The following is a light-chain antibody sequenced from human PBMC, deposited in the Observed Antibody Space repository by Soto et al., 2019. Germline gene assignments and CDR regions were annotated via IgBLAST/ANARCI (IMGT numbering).Light chain of an antibody. Sequence: DIQMTQSPSSLSASVGDRVTITCRASQSISGYLNWYQQKPGKAPKLLIYAASSLQSGVPSRFSGSGSGTDFTLTISSLQPEDFATYYCQQSYSTPWTFGQGTMVEIK. CDR1: QSISGY. J-gene: IGKJ1*01. CDR3: QQSYSTPWT. CDR2: AAS. V-gene: IGKV1-39*01.